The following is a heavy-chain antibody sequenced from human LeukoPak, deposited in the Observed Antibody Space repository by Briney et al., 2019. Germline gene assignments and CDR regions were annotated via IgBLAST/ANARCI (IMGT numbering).Heavy chain of an antibody. Sequence: GASVKVSCKASGYTFSGSYIHWVRQAPGQGLEWMGWINPNTGGTNYAQKLQGRVTMTTDTSTSTAYMELRSLRSDDTAVYYCATSSTYYYGSGSYYDYWGQGTLVTVSS. D-gene: IGHD3-10*01. CDR1: GYTFSGSY. CDR3: ATSSTYYYGSGSYYDY. J-gene: IGHJ4*02. CDR2: INPNTGGT. V-gene: IGHV1-2*02.